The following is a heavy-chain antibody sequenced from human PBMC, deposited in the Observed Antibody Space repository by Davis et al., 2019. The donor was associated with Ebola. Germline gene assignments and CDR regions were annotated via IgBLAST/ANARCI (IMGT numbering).Heavy chain of an antibody. D-gene: IGHD3-22*01. V-gene: IGHV4-59*01. CDR1: GGSISSYY. Sequence: SETLSLTCTVSGGSISSYYWGWIRQPPGKGLEWIGYIYNSGTTNYNPSLKSRVTISVDTSKNHFSLRLSSVTAADTAVYYCARAAARLRVITSAPLYYFDYWGQGTLVTVSS. CDR2: IYNSGTT. J-gene: IGHJ4*02. CDR3: ARAAARLRVITSAPLYYFDY.